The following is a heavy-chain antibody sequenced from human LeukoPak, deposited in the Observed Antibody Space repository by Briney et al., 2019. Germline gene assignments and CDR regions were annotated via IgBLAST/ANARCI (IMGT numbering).Heavy chain of an antibody. D-gene: IGHD1-1*01. CDR3: ARVSASVQLERPSAFDI. CDR1: GGSISSSSYY. J-gene: IGHJ3*02. CDR2: IYYSGST. V-gene: IGHV4-39*07. Sequence: SETLSLTCTVSGGSISSSSYYWGWIRQPPGKGLEWIGSIYYSGSTYYNPSLTSRVTISVDTSKNQFSLKLSSVTAADTAVYYCARVSASVQLERPSAFDIWGQGTMVTVSS.